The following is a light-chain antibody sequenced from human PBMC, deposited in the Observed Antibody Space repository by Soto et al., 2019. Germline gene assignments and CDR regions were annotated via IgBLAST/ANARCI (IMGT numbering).Light chain of an antibody. Sequence: AIQMTQSPSXLXASVXXXXXXXXRSGXXXXXDLAWFQQRPGKAPKLLIYAASGLQSGVPSRFSGSGSGTDFTLTISSLQPEDFATYYCLQDFNYPWTFGQGTKVEI. V-gene: IGKV1-6*01. CDR2: AAS. CDR3: LQDFNYPWT. J-gene: IGKJ1*01. CDR1: XXXXXD.